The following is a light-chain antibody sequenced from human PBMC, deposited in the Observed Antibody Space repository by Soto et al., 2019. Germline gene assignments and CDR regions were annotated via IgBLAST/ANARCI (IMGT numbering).Light chain of an antibody. CDR1: QSLGGF. CDR2: DAS. J-gene: IGKJ1*01. Sequence: IVLTQSPATLSLSPGERATLSCRRSQSLGGFLGWYQQKPGQAPRLLIYDASTRATGIPARFSGSGCGTEFTLTISGLQSEDFAVYYGQQYKSWPTWTFGQGTKVDIK. CDR3: QQYKSWPTWT. V-gene: IGKV3-15*01.